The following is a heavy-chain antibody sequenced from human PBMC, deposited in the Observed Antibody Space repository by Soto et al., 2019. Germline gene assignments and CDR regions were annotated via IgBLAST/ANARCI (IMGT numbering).Heavy chain of an antibody. D-gene: IGHD3-16*01. J-gene: IGHJ4*02. CDR1: GSTVSNNY. Sequence: GGSLRLSCAASGSTVSNNYVSWVRQAPGKGLEWVSLIYSGGSTYYADSVKGRFTISRDSSKNTLYLQMNSLRAEDTAMYYCAAYSHKGYWGQGTLVTVSS. CDR2: IYSGGST. V-gene: IGHV3-66*01. CDR3: AAYSHKGY.